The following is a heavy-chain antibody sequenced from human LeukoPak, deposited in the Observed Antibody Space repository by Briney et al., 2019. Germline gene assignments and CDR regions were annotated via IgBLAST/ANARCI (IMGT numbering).Heavy chain of an antibody. V-gene: IGHV4-39*01. CDR3: ASSWGEMATIAY. J-gene: IGHJ4*02. CDR1: GGSISSSSYY. CDR2: IYYSGST. Sequence: PSETLSLTCTVSGGSISSSSYYWGWIRQPPGKGLEWIGSIYYSGSTYCNPSLKSRVTISVDTSKNQFSLKLSSVTAADTAVYYCASSWGEMATIAYWGQGTLVTVSS. D-gene: IGHD5-24*01.